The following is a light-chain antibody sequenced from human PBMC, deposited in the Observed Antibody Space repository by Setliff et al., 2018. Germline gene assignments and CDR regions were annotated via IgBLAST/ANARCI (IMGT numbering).Light chain of an antibody. Sequence: ALTQPASVSGSPGQSITISCTGSSSDVETYNIVSWYQQHPGKAPKILIYQVNQRPSGVSDRFSGSKSGNTASLTISGLQAEDEADYYCSSHGGSNNWSVFGTGTKVTVL. CDR3: SSHGGSNNWSV. J-gene: IGLJ1*01. V-gene: IGLV2-23*02. CDR1: SSDVETYNI. CDR2: QVN.